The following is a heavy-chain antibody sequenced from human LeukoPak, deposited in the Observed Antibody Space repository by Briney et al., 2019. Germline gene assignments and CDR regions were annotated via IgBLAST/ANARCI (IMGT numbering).Heavy chain of an antibody. CDR1: GGSISNYY. CDR3: AGGAMATTPFFDY. D-gene: IGHD5-24*01. CDR2: VYYTGST. V-gene: IGHV4-59*01. J-gene: IGHJ4*02. Sequence: SETLSLTCPVSGGSISNYYYWTWIRPPPGKGLEWIGYVYYTGSTNFNPSLKSRVTMSLDTSRNQFSLKLTPLTAADTAVYYCAGGAMATTPFFDYWGQGTLVTVSS.